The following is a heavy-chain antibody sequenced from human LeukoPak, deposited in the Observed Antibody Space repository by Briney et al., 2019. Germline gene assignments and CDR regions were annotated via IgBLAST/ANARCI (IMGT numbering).Heavy chain of an antibody. D-gene: IGHD1-26*01. CDR2: ISAYNGNT. Sequence: GASVKVSCKASGYTFTSYGISWVRQAPGQGLEWMGWISAYNGNTNYAQKLQGRVTMTTDTSTSTAYMELRSLRSDDTAVYYCARDWSGSYYGPREFDIWGQGTMVTVSS. CDR3: ARDWSGSYYGPREFDI. CDR1: GYTFTSYG. J-gene: IGHJ3*02. V-gene: IGHV1-18*01.